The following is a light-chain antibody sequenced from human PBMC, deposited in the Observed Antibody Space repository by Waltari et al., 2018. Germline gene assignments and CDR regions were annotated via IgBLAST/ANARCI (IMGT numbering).Light chain of an antibody. CDR2: EVS. CDR3: SSYSSSSTYV. V-gene: IGLV2-14*01. J-gene: IGLJ1*01. CDR1: SSDVGGYKY. Sequence: QSALTQPASVSGSPGQSITISCTGTSSDVGGYKYVSWYQQHPGQAPKLVIYEVSNRPAGGSNRFSASKSGNMASLTISGLQAEDEADYYCSSYSSSSTYVFGTGTKVTVL.